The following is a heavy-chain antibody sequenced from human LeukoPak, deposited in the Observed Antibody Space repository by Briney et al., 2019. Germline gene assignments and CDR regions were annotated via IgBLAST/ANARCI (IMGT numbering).Heavy chain of an antibody. CDR2: ISYDGSHK. Sequence: PGRSLRLSCEASGFTFSNYAMQWVRQAPGKGLEWVAVISYDGSHKYSADSVKGRFSISRDNSKNTLYLQMNSLRAEDTAVYYCARSYYYDSTGYFDFWGQGTLVTVSS. CDR1: GFTFSNYA. D-gene: IGHD3-22*01. V-gene: IGHV3-30-3*01. CDR3: ARSYYYDSTGYFDF. J-gene: IGHJ4*02.